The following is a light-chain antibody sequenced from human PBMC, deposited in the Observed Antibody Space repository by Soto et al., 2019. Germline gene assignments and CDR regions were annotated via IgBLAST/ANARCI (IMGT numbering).Light chain of an antibody. CDR3: QERRVWPVT. CDR2: DSS. Sequence: VLTQSPAILSLSPGETATLFCRASQSVNNYLAWYQQRPGQAHRLVIYDSSRRATGIPARFSASWSGTDFTLIISSLEPEDFAVDYCQERRVWPVTFGGGNKVDI. CDR1: QSVNNY. J-gene: IGKJ4*01. V-gene: IGKV3-11*01.